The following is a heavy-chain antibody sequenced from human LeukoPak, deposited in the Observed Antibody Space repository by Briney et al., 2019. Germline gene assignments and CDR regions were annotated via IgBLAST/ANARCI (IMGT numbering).Heavy chain of an antibody. Sequence: GGSLRLSCAASGFTFSSYAMHWVRQAPGKGLEWVAVISYDGSNKYYADSVKGRFTISRDNSKNTLYLQMNSLRAEDTAVYYCARDSPPDYWGQGTLVTVSS. CDR2: ISYDGSNK. V-gene: IGHV3-30*04. CDR1: GFTFSSYA. J-gene: IGHJ4*02. CDR3: ARDSPPDY.